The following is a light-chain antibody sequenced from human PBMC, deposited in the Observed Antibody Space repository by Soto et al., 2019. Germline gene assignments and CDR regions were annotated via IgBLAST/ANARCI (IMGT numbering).Light chain of an antibody. Sequence: ETVMAQSPATLSVSPGERATLSCRASQSVFSSLAWYQHKPGQAPRLLIYGAATRATGIPARFSGSGSGTEFTLTISSLKSDDIAVYYCQQYHNWPVFGKGTKVDIK. J-gene: IGKJ1*01. CDR1: QSVFSS. CDR3: QQYHNWPV. V-gene: IGKV3-15*01. CDR2: GAA.